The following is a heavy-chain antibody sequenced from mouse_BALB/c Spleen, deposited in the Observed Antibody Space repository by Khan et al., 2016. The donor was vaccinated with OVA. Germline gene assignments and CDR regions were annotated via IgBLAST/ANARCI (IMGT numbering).Heavy chain of an antibody. J-gene: IGHJ3*01. CDR2: MFPGDGST. D-gene: IGHD2-14*01. CDR3: ARGGYGGFAY. CDR1: GYTFTSYD. V-gene: IGHV1-85*01. Sequence: QVQLQQSGAELVKPGASVKLSCEASGYTFTSYDMNWVRQRPEQGLEWIGWMFPGDGSTKYNENFKGKATLTTDKSSSTAYMQLSRLTSEDSGANFCARGGYGGFAYWGQGTLVTVSA.